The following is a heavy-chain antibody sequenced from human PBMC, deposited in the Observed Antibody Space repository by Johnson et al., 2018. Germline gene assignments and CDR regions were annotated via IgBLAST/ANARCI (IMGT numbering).Heavy chain of an antibody. J-gene: IGHJ3*01. CDR1: GGSFSDYY. CDR3: ATGHRIVGPTIPS. V-gene: IGHV4-34*01. CDR2: SNHSGST. Sequence: VPLQQWGAGLLKPSETLSLTCGVYGGSFSDYYWSWIRQPPGKGLEWIGESNHSGSTNYNPSLKSRVTISVDTSKNQFSLNLSSVAAADTAMYYCATGHRIVGPTIPSXGQGTMVTXSS. D-gene: IGHD1-26*01.